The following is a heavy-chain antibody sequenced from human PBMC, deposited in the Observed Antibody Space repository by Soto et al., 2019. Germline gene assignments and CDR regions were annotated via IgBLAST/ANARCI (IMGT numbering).Heavy chain of an antibody. V-gene: IGHV4-34*12. J-gene: IGHJ3*02. Sequence: SETLSLTCAIYGASLGGFHWTWLRQAPGKGLEWIGELIHGGSTNYNPSLKSRVSFSLDTSKNQFSPHLMSVTAADTAVYYCARSPLGYDYVRQTWREVGDSFDIWGRGTMVTVSS. CDR3: ARSPLGYDYVRQTWREVGDSFDI. CDR2: LIHGGST. D-gene: IGHD3-16*01. CDR1: GASLGGFH.